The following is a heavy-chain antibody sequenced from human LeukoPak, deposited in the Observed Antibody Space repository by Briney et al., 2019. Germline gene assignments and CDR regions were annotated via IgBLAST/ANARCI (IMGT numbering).Heavy chain of an antibody. V-gene: IGHV3-23*01. CDR3: ATAFPSYCGGQCYLDY. CDR2: ISSTGAST. Sequence: GGSLRLSCAASGSTFTDYGTSWVRQSPGKGLGWVSTISSTGASTFYADSVRGRFTISRDNSKNTVSLHMTGLRAGDTAVYYCATAFPSYCGGQCYLDYWGQGTLVTVSS. CDR1: GSTFTDYG. J-gene: IGHJ4*02. D-gene: IGHD2-21*01.